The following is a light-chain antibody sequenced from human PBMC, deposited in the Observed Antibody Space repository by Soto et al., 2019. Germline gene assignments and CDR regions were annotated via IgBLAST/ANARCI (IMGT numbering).Light chain of an antibody. V-gene: IGLV7-43*01. CDR2: STT. Sequence: QTVVTQEPSLTVSPGGTVTLTCGFSTGAVTRGTYPNWFQQKPGQAPRALIYSTTHKHSWTPARFSGSLLGGKAALTLSSVQPDDEADYYCLLSYGGAYVFGTGTKLTVL. CDR3: LLSYGGAYV. J-gene: IGLJ1*01. CDR1: TGAVTRGTY.